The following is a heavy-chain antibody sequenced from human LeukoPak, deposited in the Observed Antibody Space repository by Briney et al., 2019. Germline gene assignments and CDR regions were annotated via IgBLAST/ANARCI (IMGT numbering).Heavy chain of an antibody. Sequence: GGSLRLSCAASGFTFSSYAMHWVRQAPGKGLEYVSAISSNGGSTYYANSVKGRFTISRDNSKNTLYLQMGSLRAEDMAVYYCARDRGASPVGAFDIWGQGTMVTVSS. D-gene: IGHD2-2*01. V-gene: IGHV3-64*01. CDR2: ISSNGGST. CDR3: ARDRGASPVGAFDI. J-gene: IGHJ3*02. CDR1: GFTFSSYA.